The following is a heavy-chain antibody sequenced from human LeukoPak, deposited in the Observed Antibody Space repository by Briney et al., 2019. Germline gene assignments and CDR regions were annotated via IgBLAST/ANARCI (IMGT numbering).Heavy chain of an antibody. CDR1: GYTFTGYY. J-gene: IGHJ5*02. Sequence: ASVKASCKASGYTFTGYYMHWVRQAPGQGLEWMGWINPNSGGTNYAQKFQGRVTMTRDTSISTAYMELSRLRSDDTAVYYCARERMYCSSTSCYRRSWFDPWGQGTLVTVSS. D-gene: IGHD2-2*01. V-gene: IGHV1-2*02. CDR3: ARERMYCSSTSCYRRSWFDP. CDR2: INPNSGGT.